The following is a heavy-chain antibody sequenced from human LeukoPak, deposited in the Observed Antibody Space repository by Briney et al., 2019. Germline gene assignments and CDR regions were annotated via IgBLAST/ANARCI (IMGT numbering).Heavy chain of an antibody. D-gene: IGHD1-26*01. CDR2: ISGGGVST. CDR1: GFTFGAYA. CDR3: AKAQWERYYFDY. Sequence: PGGSLRLSCAASGFTFGAYAMNWVRPAPGKGLEWVSTISGGGVSTYYADSVKGRFTMSRDNSKNTLYLQLDSLRAEDTAVYYCAKAQWERYYFDYWGQGTLVTVSS. V-gene: IGHV3-23*01. J-gene: IGHJ4*02.